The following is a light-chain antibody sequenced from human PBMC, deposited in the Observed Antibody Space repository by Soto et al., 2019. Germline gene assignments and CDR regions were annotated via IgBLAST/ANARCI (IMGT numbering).Light chain of an antibody. CDR1: QSIDSNF. Sequence: EIVLTQSPGTLSLSPGERVTLSCRASQSIDSNFLAWFQQKPGQAPRLLIYGTSSRATGIPGRFSGSGSGTDFTLTISRLEPEDFAVYYCQQRANWPLTFGGGTKVEIK. CDR3: QQRANWPLT. CDR2: GTS. J-gene: IGKJ4*01. V-gene: IGKV3D-20*02.